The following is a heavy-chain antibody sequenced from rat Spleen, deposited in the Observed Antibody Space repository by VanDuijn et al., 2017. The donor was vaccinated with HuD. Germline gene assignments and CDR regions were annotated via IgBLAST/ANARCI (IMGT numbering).Heavy chain of an antibody. J-gene: IGHJ4*01. V-gene: IGHV5-19*01. CDR1: GFTFSNYG. D-gene: IGHD1-12*03. CDR3: TRHHYDGYYHGPVFGVMDA. CDR2: ISPSGGST. Sequence: EVQLVESGGGLVQPGRSLKLSCAASGFTFSNYGMHWIRQAPTKGLEWVASISPSGGSTYYRDSVKGRFTISRDNAKSTLYLQMDSLRSEDTASYYCTRHHYDGYYHGPVFGVMDAWGRGASVTVSS.